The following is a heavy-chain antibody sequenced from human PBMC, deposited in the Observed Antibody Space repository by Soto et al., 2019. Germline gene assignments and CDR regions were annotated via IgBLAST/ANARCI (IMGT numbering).Heavy chain of an antibody. Sequence: GGSLRLSCAASGFTFSNAWMSWVRQAPGKGLEWVGRIKSKTDGGTTDYAAPVKGRFTISRDDSKNTLYLQMNSLKTEDTAVYYCTTDSFTSIAPYLHWGQGTLVTVSS. CDR3: TTDSFTSIAPYLH. V-gene: IGHV3-15*01. CDR2: IKSKTDGGTT. D-gene: IGHD6-6*01. CDR1: GFTFSNAW. J-gene: IGHJ4*02.